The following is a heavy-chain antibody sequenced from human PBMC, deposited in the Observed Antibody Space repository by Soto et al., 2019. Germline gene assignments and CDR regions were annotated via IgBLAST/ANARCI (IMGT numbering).Heavy chain of an antibody. Sequence: ASVKVSCKASGYNFTSYGICWVRQAPGQGLEWMGWISGYNGITNCAQKFQGRVTMTTDTSTRTAYMELRSLRSDDTAVYYCARDCSGGSCYFRHWGQGTRVTVSS. CDR1: GYNFTSYG. D-gene: IGHD2-15*01. J-gene: IGHJ1*01. CDR3: ARDCSGGSCYFRH. CDR2: ISGYNGIT. V-gene: IGHV1-18*01.